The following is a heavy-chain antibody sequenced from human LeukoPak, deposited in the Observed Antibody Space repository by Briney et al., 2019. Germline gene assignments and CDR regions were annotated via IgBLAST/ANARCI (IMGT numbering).Heavy chain of an antibody. J-gene: IGHJ3*02. CDR1: GFTFSSYA. D-gene: IGHD4-17*01. CDR2: ISYDGSNK. Sequence: PGGSLRLSCAASGFTFSSYAMHWVRQAPGKGLEWVAVISYDGSNKYYADSVKGRFTISRDNSKNTLYLQMNSLRAEDTAVYYCARLKGYGDYRGAFDIWGQGTMVTVSS. V-gene: IGHV3-30-3*01. CDR3: ARLKGYGDYRGAFDI.